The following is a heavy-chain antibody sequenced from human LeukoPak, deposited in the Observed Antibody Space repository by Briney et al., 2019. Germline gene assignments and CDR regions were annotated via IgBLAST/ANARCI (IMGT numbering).Heavy chain of an antibody. J-gene: IGHJ4*02. D-gene: IGHD4-17*01. Sequence: SETLSLTCTVSGDSTSGYYWGWIRQPPGKGLEWIGSIYYSGSTYYNPSLKSRVTISVDTSKNQFSLKLSSVTAADTAVYYCARLPTVTFFDYWGQGTLVTVSS. CDR2: IYYSGST. V-gene: IGHV4-39*07. CDR3: ARLPTVTFFDY. CDR1: GDSTSGYY.